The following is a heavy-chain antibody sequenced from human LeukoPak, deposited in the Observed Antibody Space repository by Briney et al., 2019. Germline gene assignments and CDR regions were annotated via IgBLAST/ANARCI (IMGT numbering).Heavy chain of an antibody. CDR1: GFTFDDYA. Sequence: GGSLRLSCAASGFTFDDYAMHWVRQAPGKGLEWVSGISWNSGSIGYADSVKGRFTISRDNAKNSLYLQMNSLRAEDTALYYCAKDSSSWHGWFDPWGQGTLVTVSS. D-gene: IGHD6-13*01. CDR3: AKDSSSWHGWFDP. CDR2: ISWNSGSI. V-gene: IGHV3-9*01. J-gene: IGHJ5*02.